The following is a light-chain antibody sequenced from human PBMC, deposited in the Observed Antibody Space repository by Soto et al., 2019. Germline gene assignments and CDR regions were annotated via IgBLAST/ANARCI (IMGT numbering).Light chain of an antibody. CDR1: QSVSSSY. CDR2: GES. CDR3: KQYGSSPRT. Sequence: EIVLTQSPGTLSLSPGERATLSCRASQSVSSSYLAWYQQKPGQAPRLLIYGESSRATGIPDRFSGSGSGTDFTLTISRRQPEEFAVYYCKQYGSSPRTFGQGTRLEIK. J-gene: IGKJ5*01. V-gene: IGKV3-20*01.